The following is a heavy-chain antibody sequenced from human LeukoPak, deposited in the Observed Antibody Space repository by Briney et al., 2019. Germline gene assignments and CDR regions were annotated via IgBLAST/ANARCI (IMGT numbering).Heavy chain of an antibody. D-gene: IGHD3-22*01. CDR3: AKRLDYYYDSSGYLSPLDY. V-gene: IGHV3-23*01. CDR2: ISGSGGST. CDR1: GFTFSSYG. J-gene: IGHJ4*02. Sequence: GGSLRLSCAASGFTFSSYGMSWVRQAPGKGLEWVSAISGSGGSTYYADSVKGRFTISRDNSKNTLYLQMNSLRAEDTAVYYCAKRLDYYYDSSGYLSPLDYWGQGTLVTVSS.